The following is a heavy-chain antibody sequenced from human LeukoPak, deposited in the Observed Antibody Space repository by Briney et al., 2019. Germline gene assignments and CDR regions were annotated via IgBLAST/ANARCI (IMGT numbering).Heavy chain of an antibody. CDR1: GYTFTGYY. CDR2: IIPILGIA. Sequence: ASVKVSCKASGYTFTGYYMHWVRQAPGQGLEWMGWIIPILGIANYAQKFQGRVTITADKSTSTAYMELSSLRSEDTAVYYCAIRYGSGSSYFDYWGQGTLVTVSS. V-gene: IGHV1-69*10. D-gene: IGHD3-10*01. J-gene: IGHJ4*02. CDR3: AIRYGSGSSYFDY.